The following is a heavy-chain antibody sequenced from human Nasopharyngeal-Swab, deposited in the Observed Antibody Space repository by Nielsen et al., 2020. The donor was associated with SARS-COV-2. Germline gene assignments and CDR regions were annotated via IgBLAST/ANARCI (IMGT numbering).Heavy chain of an antibody. Sequence: GGSLRLSCAASAFTFTNYGIHWVRQAPGKGLEWVAIMSFEGSDEYYADSVKGRFTIPRDISKNTLYLQMNSLRPEDTAVYYCAKERYQSGSGKYPRDFDQWGQGTLVTVSS. CDR2: MSFEGSDE. CDR1: AFTFTNYG. D-gene: IGHD3-10*01. J-gene: IGHJ4*02. CDR3: AKERYQSGSGKYPRDFDQ. V-gene: IGHV3-30*18.